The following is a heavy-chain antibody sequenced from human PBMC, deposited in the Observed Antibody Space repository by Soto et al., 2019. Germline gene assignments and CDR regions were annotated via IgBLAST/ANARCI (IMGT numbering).Heavy chain of an antibody. CDR3: AKDRCCYDSAGYPIGNWLDP. CDR1: GFTFSSYA. J-gene: IGHJ5*02. D-gene: IGHD3-22*01. CDR2: ISGSGGST. V-gene: IGHV3-23*01. Sequence: GGSLRLSCAASGFTFSSYAMSWVRQAPGKGLEWVSAISGSGGSTYYADSVKGRFTISRDNSKNTLYLQMNSLRAEDTAVYYCAKDRCCYDSAGYPIGNWLDPWGKGTLVTVSS.